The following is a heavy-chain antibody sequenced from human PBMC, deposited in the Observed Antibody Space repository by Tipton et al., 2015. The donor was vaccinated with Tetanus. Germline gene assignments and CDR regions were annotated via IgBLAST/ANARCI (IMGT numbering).Heavy chain of an antibody. J-gene: IGHJ4*02. CDR1: GGSVSSSFFY. Sequence: TLSLTCTVSGGSVSSSFFYWGWIRQAPGKGLDWIANIYYSGTTYYNPSLKSRVTISVDTSKNQFSLKLTSVTAADTAVYYCARWIAVTGTDFDFWGQGTLVTVSS. D-gene: IGHD6-19*01. CDR2: IYYSGTT. V-gene: IGHV4-39*01. CDR3: ARWIAVTGTDFDF.